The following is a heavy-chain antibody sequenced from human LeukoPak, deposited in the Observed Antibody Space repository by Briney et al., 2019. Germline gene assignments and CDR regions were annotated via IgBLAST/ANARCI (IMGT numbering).Heavy chain of an antibody. D-gene: IGHD5-18*01. CDR1: GGSFSGYY. Sequence: SETLSLTCAVYGGSFSGYYWSWIRQPPGKGLEWIGEINHSGSTNYNPSPKSRVTISVDTSKNQFSLKLSSVTAADTAVYYCARGGFGYSYGDGLDYWGQGTLVTVSS. V-gene: IGHV4-34*01. CDR2: INHSGST. J-gene: IGHJ4*02. CDR3: ARGGFGYSYGDGLDY.